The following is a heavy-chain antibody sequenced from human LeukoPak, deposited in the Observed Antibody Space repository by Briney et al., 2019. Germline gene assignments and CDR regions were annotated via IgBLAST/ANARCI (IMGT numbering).Heavy chain of an antibody. Sequence: ASVKVSCKASGYTFTSYDINWVRQATGQGLEWMGWMNPNSGNTGYAQKFQGRVTITRNTSISTAYMELSSLRSEDTAVYYCARNPIRTYYDFWSGYSKWFDPWGQGTLVTVSS. CDR1: GYTFTSYD. CDR3: ARNPIRTYYDFWSGYSKWFDP. CDR2: MNPNSGNT. J-gene: IGHJ5*02. D-gene: IGHD3-3*01. V-gene: IGHV1-8*03.